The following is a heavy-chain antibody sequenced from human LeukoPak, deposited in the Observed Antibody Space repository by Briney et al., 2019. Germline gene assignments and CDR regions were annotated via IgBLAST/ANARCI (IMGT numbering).Heavy chain of an antibody. Sequence: SETLSLTCTVSGGSISSYYWSWIRQSPGKGLEWIGYSSYSGSTNSNPSLRSRVTILVDTSKNQFSLKLTSVTAADTAVYYCARSMNYYYYYGVDVWGQGTTVTVSS. CDR1: GGSISSYY. J-gene: IGHJ6*02. V-gene: IGHV4-59*08. CDR2: SSYSGST. CDR3: ARSMNYYYYYGVDV.